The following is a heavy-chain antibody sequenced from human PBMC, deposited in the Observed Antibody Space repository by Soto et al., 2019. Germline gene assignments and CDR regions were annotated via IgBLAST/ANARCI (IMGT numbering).Heavy chain of an antibody. CDR2: ITPVLDIS. D-gene: IGHD2-15*01. CDR1: GGTFLSYT. Sequence: QVQVVQSGTEVRKPGSSVNVSCTASGGTFLSYTFSWVRQAPGQGLEWMGRITPVLDISNYAQKFQGRVTITADKTTSSASMELRSLPSEDTAVYYCQVGYCSVVRCPPPIDSWGQGTLVTVSS. V-gene: IGHV1-69*02. CDR3: QVGYCSVVRCPPPIDS. J-gene: IGHJ4*02.